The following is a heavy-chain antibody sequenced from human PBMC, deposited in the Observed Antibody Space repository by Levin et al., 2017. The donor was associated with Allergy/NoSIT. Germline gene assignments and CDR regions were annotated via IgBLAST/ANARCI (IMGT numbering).Heavy chain of an antibody. CDR2: INSDGSSI. CDR1: GITFSNYW. CDR3: AREGYGDTTMTQRKPFEY. J-gene: IGHJ4*02. D-gene: IGHD5-18*01. V-gene: IGHV3-74*01. Sequence: GGSLRLSCAASGITFSNYWIHWVRQAPGKGLVWVSRINSDGSSISYADSVKGRFTISRDNAKNTLYLQMNSLRAEDTAVYYCAREGYGDTTMTQRKPFEYWGQGTLVTVSS.